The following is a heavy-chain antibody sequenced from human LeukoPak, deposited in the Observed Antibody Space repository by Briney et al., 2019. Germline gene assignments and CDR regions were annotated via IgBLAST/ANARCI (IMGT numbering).Heavy chain of an antibody. V-gene: IGHV1-2*02. J-gene: IGHJ4*02. CDR2: INPNSGGT. CDR3: ARGLSTYARGSDY. D-gene: IGHD3-16*01. Sequence: ASVKVSCKASGYTFTGYYMPWVRQAPGQGLEWMGWINPNSGGTNYAQKFQGRVTMTRDTSISTAYMELSRLRSDDTAVYYCARGLSTYARGSDYWGQGTLVTVSS. CDR1: GYTFTGYY.